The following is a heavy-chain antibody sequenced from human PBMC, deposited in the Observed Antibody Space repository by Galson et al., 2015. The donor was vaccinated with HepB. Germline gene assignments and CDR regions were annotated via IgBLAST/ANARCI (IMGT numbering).Heavy chain of an antibody. V-gene: IGHV3-15*01. CDR1: AFTVTNAW. CDR2: IKSITDGGTA. CDR3: TTTTTPSYYSSYYYDAMDV. J-gene: IGHJ6*02. Sequence: SLRLSCAASAFTVTNAWMSWVRQAPGKGLEWVGRIKSITDGGTADYDAPVRGRFTISRDDSKNTVYLHMNSLKTEDTAVYYCTTTTTPSYYSSYYYDAMDVWGQGTTVTVSS. D-gene: IGHD3-22*01.